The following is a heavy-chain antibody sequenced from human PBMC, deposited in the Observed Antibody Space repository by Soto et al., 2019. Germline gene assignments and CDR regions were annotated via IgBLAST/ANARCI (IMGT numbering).Heavy chain of an antibody. CDR2: IIPIFGTA. CDR3: ARVVGNHAADS. Sequence: SVKVACKTAGGTLSSYAVGCVRQANGQGPEWMGGIIPIFGTANYAQKFQGRVTITADESTSTAYMELSRLRSEDTAVYFCARVVGNHAADSWRKGTSVTVSS. CDR1: GGTLSSYA. D-gene: IGHD6-13*01. V-gene: IGHV1-69*13. J-gene: IGHJ6*04.